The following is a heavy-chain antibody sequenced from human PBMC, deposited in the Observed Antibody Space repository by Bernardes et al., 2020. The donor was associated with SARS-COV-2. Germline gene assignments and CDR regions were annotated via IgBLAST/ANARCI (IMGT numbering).Heavy chain of an antibody. CDR1: GSTFSSSV. CDR2: ISTGGSTK. V-gene: IGHV3-48*03. J-gene: IGHJ4*02. D-gene: IGHD5-18*01. CDR3: AREYTYGFDS. Sequence: GGSLRLSCAASGSTFSSSVMNWVRQAPGKGLEWVSYISTGGSTKYYADSVKGRFTISRDNAKNSLYLQMNSLRAEDTAVYYCAREYTYGFDSWGQGTLVTVSS.